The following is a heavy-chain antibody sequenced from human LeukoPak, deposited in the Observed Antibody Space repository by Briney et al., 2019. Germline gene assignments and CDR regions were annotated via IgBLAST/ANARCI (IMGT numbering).Heavy chain of an antibody. CDR2: ISSTSSAI. CDR3: ARVIGSYGDSAY. CDR1: GFTFSSYS. D-gene: IGHD3-16*01. Sequence: GGSLRLSCATSGFTFSSYSMNWVRQAPGKGLEWLSYISSTSSAIYYADSLKGRFTISRDNAKNSLYLQMDSLRAEDTAVYYCARVIGSYGDSAYWGQGTLVTVSS. J-gene: IGHJ4*02. V-gene: IGHV3-48*04.